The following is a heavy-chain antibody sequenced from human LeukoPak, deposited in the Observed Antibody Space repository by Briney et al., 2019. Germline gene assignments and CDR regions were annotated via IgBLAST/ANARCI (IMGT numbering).Heavy chain of an antibody. CDR2: INHSGST. V-gene: IGHV4-34*01. CDR3: ARTKAPFFLWGSYRPGGYFDY. CDR1: GGSFSGYY. Sequence: PSETLSLTCAVSGGSFSGYYWSWIRQPPGKGLEWIGEINHSGSTNYNPSLTGRVTISVDTSKNQFSLKLSSVTAADTAVYYCARTKAPFFLWGSYRPGGYFDYWGQGTLVTVSS. D-gene: IGHD3-16*02. J-gene: IGHJ4*02.